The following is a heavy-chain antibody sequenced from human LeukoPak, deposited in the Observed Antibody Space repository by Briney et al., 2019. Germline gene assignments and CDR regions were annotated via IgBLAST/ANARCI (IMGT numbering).Heavy chain of an antibody. CDR2: IHYSGST. CDR3: ARDGVAGGFDY. D-gene: IGHD6-19*01. Sequence: SETLSLTCTVSGGSIGSYYWNWIRQAPGKGLEWIGYIHYSGSTNHNSSLKRRVTISVDTSKNQYSLKLSSVTAADTAVYYCARDGVAGGFDYWGQGTLVTVSS. V-gene: IGHV4-59*01. J-gene: IGHJ4*02. CDR1: GGSIGSYY.